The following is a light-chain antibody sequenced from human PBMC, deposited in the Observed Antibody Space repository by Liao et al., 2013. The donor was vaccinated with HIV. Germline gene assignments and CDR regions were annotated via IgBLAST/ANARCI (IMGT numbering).Light chain of an antibody. CDR3: QAWDSSTSYV. CDR2: QDN. CDR1: TLGEKF. V-gene: IGLV3-1*01. J-gene: IGLJ1*01. Sequence: SFELSQPPSVSVSPGQTATIACSGHTLGEKFASWYQQKSGQSPMMLIYQDNKRPSGIPERFSGSNSGNTATLTISGTQAMDEADYYCQAWDSSTSYVFGTGTKFTVL.